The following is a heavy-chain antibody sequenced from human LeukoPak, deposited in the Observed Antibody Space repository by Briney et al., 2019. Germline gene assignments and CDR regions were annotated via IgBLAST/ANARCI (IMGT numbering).Heavy chain of an antibody. CDR2: ISAYNGNT. CDR3: AREPYYYDSSGYYYGSYDY. Sequence: WASVKVSCKASGYTFTSYGISWVRQAPGQGLEWMGWISAYNGNTNYAQKLQGRVTMTTDTSTSTAYVELRSLRSDDTAVYYCAREPYYYDSSGYYYGSYDYWGQGTLVTVSS. J-gene: IGHJ4*02. D-gene: IGHD3-22*01. V-gene: IGHV1-18*01. CDR1: GYTFTSYG.